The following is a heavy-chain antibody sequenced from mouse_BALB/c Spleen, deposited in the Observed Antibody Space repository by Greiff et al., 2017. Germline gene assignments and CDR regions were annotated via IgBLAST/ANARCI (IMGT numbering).Heavy chain of an antibody. CDR2: INSNGGST. D-gene: IGHD1-1*01. Sequence: EVMLVESGGGLVKLGGSLKLSCAASGFTFSSYYMSWVRQTPEKRLELVAAINSNGGSTYYPDTVKGRFTISRDNAKNTLYLQMSSLKSEDTALYYCARQGYGSSLYYFDYWGQGTTLTVSS. V-gene: IGHV5-6-2*01. CDR1: GFTFSSYY. J-gene: IGHJ2*01. CDR3: ARQGYGSSLYYFDY.